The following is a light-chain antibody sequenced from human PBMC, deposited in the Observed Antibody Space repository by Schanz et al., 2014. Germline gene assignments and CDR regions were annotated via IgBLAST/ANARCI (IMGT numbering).Light chain of an antibody. J-gene: IGLJ1*01. CDR3: QSYDSSLRGV. V-gene: IGLV1-40*01. Sequence: QSVLTQPPSVSGAPGQRVTISCTGSNSNIGAGYDVHWYHQYPGTAPKLLIYRNNNRPSGVPDRFSGSKSGTSASLAITGLQAEDEADYYCQSYDSSLRGVFGTGTKLTVL. CDR1: NSNIGAGYD. CDR2: RNN.